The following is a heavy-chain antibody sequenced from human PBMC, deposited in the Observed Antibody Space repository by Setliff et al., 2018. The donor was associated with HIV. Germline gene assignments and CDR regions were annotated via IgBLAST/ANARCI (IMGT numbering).Heavy chain of an antibody. D-gene: IGHD6-13*01. Sequence: PSETLSLTCTVSGASVGSGSHYWSWIRQPPGKGLEYIGYINYSWRTTYNPSLKSRVSMSIDTSKNQFSLRLSSVTAADTAVYYCARDGYSSSWYVISGSFDYWGQGILVTVSS. J-gene: IGHJ4*02. CDR1: GASVGSGSHY. V-gene: IGHV4-61*01. CDR3: ARDGYSSSWYVISGSFDY. CDR2: INYSWRT.